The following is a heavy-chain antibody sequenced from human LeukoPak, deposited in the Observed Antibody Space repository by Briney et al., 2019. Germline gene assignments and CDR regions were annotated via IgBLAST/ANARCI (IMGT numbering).Heavy chain of an antibody. V-gene: IGHV3-7*01. CDR3: ARDRSPITYYYDSSGSAFDI. Sequence: PGGSLRLSCAASGFTFSSYWMSWVRQAPGKGLEWVANIRQDGSEKYYVDSVKGRFTISRDNAKNSLYLQMNSLRAEDTAVYYCARDRSPITYYYDSSGSAFDIWGQGTMVTVSS. CDR2: IRQDGSEK. D-gene: IGHD3-22*01. CDR1: GFTFSSYW. J-gene: IGHJ3*02.